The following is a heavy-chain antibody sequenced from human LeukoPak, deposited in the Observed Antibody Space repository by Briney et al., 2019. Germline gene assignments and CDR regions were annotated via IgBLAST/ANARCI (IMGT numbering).Heavy chain of an antibody. J-gene: IGHJ3*02. CDR3: ARDQGATIFGVVIMGAFDI. D-gene: IGHD3-3*01. CDR1: GGTFSSYT. CDR2: IIPILGIA. Sequence: SVKVSCKASGGTFSSYTIGWVRQAPGQGLEWMGRIIPILGIANYAQKFQGRVTITADKSTSTAYMELSSLRSEDTAVYYCARDQGATIFGVVIMGAFDIWGQGTMVTVSS. V-gene: IGHV1-69*04.